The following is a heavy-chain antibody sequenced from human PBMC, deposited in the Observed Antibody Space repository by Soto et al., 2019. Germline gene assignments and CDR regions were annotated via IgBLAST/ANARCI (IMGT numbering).Heavy chain of an antibody. J-gene: IGHJ3*02. Sequence: ASVKFSCKASGYTFTSYDINWVRQATGQGLDCMGWMNPNSGNTGYAQKFQGRVTMTRNTSISTAYMELSSLRSEDTAVYYCAREGVGYDDSSGYQIGDAFDIWG. CDR1: GYTFTSYD. D-gene: IGHD3-22*01. V-gene: IGHV1-8*01. CDR3: AREGVGYDDSSGYQIGDAFDI. CDR2: MNPNSGNT.